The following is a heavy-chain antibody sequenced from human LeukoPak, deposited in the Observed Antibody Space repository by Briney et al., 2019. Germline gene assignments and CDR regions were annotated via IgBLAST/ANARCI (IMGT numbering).Heavy chain of an antibody. CDR3: ARRDWPYFFDY. Sequence: PGGSLRLSCAASGFWFSNYGMNWVRQALGKGLEWVSVITSNGAETYYADSVKGRFTVFRDNSKNTLYLQMNSLRADDTAVYYCARRDWPYFFDYWGQGTPVTVSS. J-gene: IGHJ4*02. D-gene: IGHD3/OR15-3a*01. V-gene: IGHV3-23*01. CDR2: ITSNGAET. CDR1: GFWFSNYG.